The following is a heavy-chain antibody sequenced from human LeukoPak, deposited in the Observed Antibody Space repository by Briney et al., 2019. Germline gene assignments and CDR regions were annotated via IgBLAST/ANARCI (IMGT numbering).Heavy chain of an antibody. V-gene: IGHV2-5*02. CDR1: GFSLATSGVG. D-gene: IGHD4-17*01. Sequence: SGPTLVKPTQTLTLTCTFSGFSLATSGVGVGWIRQPPGKALEWLALVYWDDGKPYSPSLENRLTITKDTSKNQVLLTMTNMDPVDTATYYCAHRRLEKGTAVTTGFDYWGQGILVTVSS. CDR3: AHRRLEKGTAVTTGFDY. CDR2: VYWDDGK. J-gene: IGHJ4*02.